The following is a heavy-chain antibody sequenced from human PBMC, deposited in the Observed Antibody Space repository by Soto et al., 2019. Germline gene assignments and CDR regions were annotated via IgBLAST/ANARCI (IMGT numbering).Heavy chain of an antibody. D-gene: IGHD2-8*02. V-gene: IGHV4-34*01. CDR1: GGSFSGYD. CDR2: INHSGST. CDR3: ARDKITGLFDY. J-gene: IGHJ4*02. Sequence: QVQLQQWGAGLLKPSETLSLTCAVYGGSFSGYDWTWIRQPPGTGLEWIGEINHSGSTNYNPSLKSRVTISVDTSKNQFSLKLTSVTVADTAVYYCARDKITGLFDYWGQGTLVTVSS.